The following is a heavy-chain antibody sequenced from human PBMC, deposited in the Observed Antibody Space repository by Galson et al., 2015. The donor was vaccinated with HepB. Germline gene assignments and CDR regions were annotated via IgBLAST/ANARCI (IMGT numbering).Heavy chain of an antibody. D-gene: IGHD2/OR15-2a*01. CDR3: ATLYGSGDY. V-gene: IGHV3-23*01. J-gene: IGHJ4*02. CDR1: GFIFSGYA. CDR2: IVGSGGT. Sequence: SLRLSCAASGFIFSGYAMSWVRQAPGKGLEWVSAIVGSGGTLYADSVEGRFTISRDNSKNTLYLQMSSLRVEDTAVYYCATLYGSGDYWGQGTLVIVSA.